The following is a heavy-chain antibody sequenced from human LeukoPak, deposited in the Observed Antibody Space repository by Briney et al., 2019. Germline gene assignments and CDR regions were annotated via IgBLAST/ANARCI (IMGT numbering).Heavy chain of an antibody. CDR1: GGSISGGTYY. J-gene: IGHJ3*02. V-gene: IGHV4-39*01. CDR3: AKTVIPATINAFDI. CDR2: IYYSGTT. Sequence: PSETLSLTCTVSGGSISGGTYYWGWIRQPPGKGLEWIGTIYYSGTTYYNPSLKSRVTISVDTSKNQFSLNLSSVTAADTAVYYCAKTVIPATINAFDIWGQGTVVTVSS. D-gene: IGHD2-15*01.